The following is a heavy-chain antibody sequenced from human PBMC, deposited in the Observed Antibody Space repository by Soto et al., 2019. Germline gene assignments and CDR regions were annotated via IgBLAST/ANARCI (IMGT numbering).Heavy chain of an antibody. CDR1: GGSISSYY. Sequence: SETLSLTCTVSGGSISSYYWSWIRQPPGKGLEWIGYIYYSGSTNYNPSLKSRVTISVDASKNQFSLKLSSVTAADTAVYYCARKYCSSTSCYDGYFDYWGQGTLVTVSS. J-gene: IGHJ4*02. CDR2: IYYSGST. D-gene: IGHD2-2*01. CDR3: ARKYCSSTSCYDGYFDY. V-gene: IGHV4-59*01.